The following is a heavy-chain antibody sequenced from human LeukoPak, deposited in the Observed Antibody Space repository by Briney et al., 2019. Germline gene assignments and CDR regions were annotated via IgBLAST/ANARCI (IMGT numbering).Heavy chain of an antibody. CDR1: GFTFSTYA. CDR3: AKGVLQTTPLTWFVA. Sequence: PGGSLRLSCAASGFTFSTYAINWVRQSPRKGLEWVSGISGSGLSTYYADSVKGRFTISRDNSKNTVHLQLSSLRVEDTAVYFCAKGVLQTTPLTWFVAWGQGSLVTVSS. D-gene: IGHD1-14*01. J-gene: IGHJ5*02. CDR2: ISGSGLST. V-gene: IGHV3-23*01.